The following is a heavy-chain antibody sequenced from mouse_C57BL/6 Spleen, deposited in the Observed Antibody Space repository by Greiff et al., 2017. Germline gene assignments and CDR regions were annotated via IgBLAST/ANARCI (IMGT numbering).Heavy chain of an antibody. J-gene: IGHJ3*01. Sequence: DVKLVESGGGLVKPGGSLKLSCAASGFTFSDYGMHWVRQAPEKGLAWVAYISSGSSTIYYADTVKGRFTISRDNAKNTLFLQRTSLRSEDTAMYYCARRNYDSAWFAYWGQGTLVTVSA. CDR3: ARRNYDSAWFAY. CDR2: ISSGSSTI. V-gene: IGHV5-17*01. CDR1: GFTFSDYG. D-gene: IGHD2-4*01.